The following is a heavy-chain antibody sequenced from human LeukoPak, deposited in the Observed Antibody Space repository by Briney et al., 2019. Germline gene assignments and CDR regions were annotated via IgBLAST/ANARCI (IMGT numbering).Heavy chain of an antibody. J-gene: IGHJ6*02. Sequence: ASVKVSCKATGYTFTSYAMHWVRQAPGQRLEWMGWINAGNGNTKYSQKFQGRVTITRDTSASTAYMELSSLRSEDTAVYYCARFPEMLDSYYYGMDVWGQGTTVTVSS. CDR2: INAGNGNT. CDR3: ARFPEMLDSYYYGMDV. CDR1: GYTFTSYA. V-gene: IGHV1-3*01. D-gene: IGHD2-8*01.